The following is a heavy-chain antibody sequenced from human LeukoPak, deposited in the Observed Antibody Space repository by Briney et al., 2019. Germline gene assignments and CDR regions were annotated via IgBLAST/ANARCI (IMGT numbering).Heavy chain of an antibody. CDR2: ISGSGGRT. CDR1: GFTFSNYA. D-gene: IGHD3-22*01. CDR3: AKDSSSYDWGYMDV. V-gene: IGHV3-23*01. J-gene: IGHJ6*03. Sequence: PGGSLRLSCAASGAASGFTFSNYAMTWVRQPPGKGLEWVSAISGSGGRTYYADSVKGRFTISRDNSKNTLYLEMNSLRAEDTAVYYCAKDSSSYDWGYMDVWGKGTTVTISS.